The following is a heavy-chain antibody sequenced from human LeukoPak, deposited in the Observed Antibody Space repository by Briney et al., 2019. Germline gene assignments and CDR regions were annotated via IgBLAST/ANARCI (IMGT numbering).Heavy chain of an antibody. J-gene: IGHJ4*02. CDR1: GGSISSGSYY. Sequence: SETLSLTCTVSGGSISSGSYYWSWIRQPAGKGLEWIGRIYTSGSTNYNPSLKSRVTISVDTSKNQFSLKLSSVTAADTAVYYCARDVTRRGTMFDYWGQGTLVTVSS. V-gene: IGHV4-61*02. CDR2: IYTSGST. CDR3: ARDVTRRGTMFDY. D-gene: IGHD1-14*01.